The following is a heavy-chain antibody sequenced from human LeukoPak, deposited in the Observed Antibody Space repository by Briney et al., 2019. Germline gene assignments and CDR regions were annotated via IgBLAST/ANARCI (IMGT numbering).Heavy chain of an antibody. V-gene: IGHV4-38-2*01. J-gene: IGHJ4*02. CDR2: IHHRGTS. CDR3: ARRGDDFWSGYHIDY. Sequence: SETLSLTCGVSGYSISSGYYWGWIRQPPGKGLEWIGSIHHRGTSYYNPSLKSRVTISVDTSKNRFSLKLSSVTAADTAVYYCARRGDDFWSGYHIDYWGQGTLVTVSP. CDR1: GYSISSGYY. D-gene: IGHD3-3*01.